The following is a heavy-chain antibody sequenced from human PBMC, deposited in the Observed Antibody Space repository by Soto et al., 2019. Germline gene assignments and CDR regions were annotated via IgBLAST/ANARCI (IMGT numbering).Heavy chain of an antibody. V-gene: IGHV1-2*02. Sequence: ASVKVSCKASGYTFTGYYMHWVRQAPGQGLEWMGWINPNSGGTNYAQKFQGRVTMTRDTSISTAYMELSRLRSDDTAVYYCARAPPFVLRYFDWLARNWFDPWGQGTLVTVS. D-gene: IGHD3-9*01. CDR1: GYTFTGYY. CDR3: ARAPPFVLRYFDWLARNWFDP. J-gene: IGHJ5*02. CDR2: INPNSGGT.